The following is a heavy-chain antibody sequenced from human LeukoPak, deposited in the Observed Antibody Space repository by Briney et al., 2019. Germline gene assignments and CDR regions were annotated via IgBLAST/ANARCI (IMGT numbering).Heavy chain of an antibody. V-gene: IGHV4-34*01. CDR2: INHSGST. CDR1: GGSFSGHY. J-gene: IGHJ4*02. D-gene: IGHD5-12*01. CDR3: ARARGEVAIDY. Sequence: LETLSLTCAVYGGSFSGHYWSWIRQPPGKGLEWIGEINHSGSTNHNPSLKSRVTMSVDTSKNQFSLKLNSVTAADTAVYYCARARGEVAIDYWGQGTLVTVSS.